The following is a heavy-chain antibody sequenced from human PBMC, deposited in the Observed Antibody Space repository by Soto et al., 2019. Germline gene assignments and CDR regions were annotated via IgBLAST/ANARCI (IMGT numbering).Heavy chain of an antibody. CDR1: GGSISSSSYY. D-gene: IGHD3-3*01. CDR3: ARQTRGGITIFGVVSPWFDP. CDR2: IYYSGST. J-gene: IGHJ5*02. Sequence: PSETLSLTCTVSGGSISSSSYYWGWSRQPPGKGLEWIGSIYYSGSTYYNPSLKSRVTISVDTSKNQFSLKLSSVTAADTAVYYCARQTRGGITIFGVVSPWFDPWGQGTLVTVSS. V-gene: IGHV4-39*01.